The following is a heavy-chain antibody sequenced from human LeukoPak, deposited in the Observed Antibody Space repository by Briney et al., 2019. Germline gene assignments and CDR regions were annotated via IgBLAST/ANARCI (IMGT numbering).Heavy chain of an antibody. CDR1: GFNFNIFG. CDR2: LWADGNTA. J-gene: IGHJ4*02. D-gene: IGHD6-13*01. V-gene: IGHV3-33*06. Sequence: GGSLRLSCAASGFNFNIFGMHWVRQVPGNGLEWLAVLWADGNTAHYADSVKGRFTISRDSSENTLYLRMNRLRSEDTAVYYCVKESAADATFHFDYWGQGTLVTVSS. CDR3: VKESAADATFHFDY.